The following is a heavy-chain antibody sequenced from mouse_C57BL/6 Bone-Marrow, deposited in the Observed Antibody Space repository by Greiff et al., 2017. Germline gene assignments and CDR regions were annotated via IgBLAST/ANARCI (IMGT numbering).Heavy chain of an antibody. Sequence: EVKRVESEGGLVQPGSSMKLSCTASGFTFSDYYMAWVRQVPEKGLEWVANINYDGSSTYYLDSLKSRFIMSRDNAKNILYLQMSSLKSEDTATYYCAREGLGREYFDYWGQGTTLTVSS. CDR2: INYDGSST. CDR3: AREGLGREYFDY. D-gene: IGHD3-3*01. J-gene: IGHJ2*01. V-gene: IGHV5-16*01. CDR1: GFTFSDYY.